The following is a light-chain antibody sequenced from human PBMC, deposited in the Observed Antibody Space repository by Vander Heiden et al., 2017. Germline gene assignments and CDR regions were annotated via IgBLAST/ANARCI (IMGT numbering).Light chain of an antibody. CDR3: QQSYSIAYT. J-gene: IGKJ2*01. CDR1: QGISTF. V-gene: IGKV1-39*01. CDR2: FAS. Sequence: DIQMTQSPSSLSASVGDRVTITCRASQGISTFLNWYQQRPRKAPKLLIYFASSLQTGVPSRFSGSGSGANFTLTISSLQPEDSATYYCQQSYSIAYTFGQGTELEIK.